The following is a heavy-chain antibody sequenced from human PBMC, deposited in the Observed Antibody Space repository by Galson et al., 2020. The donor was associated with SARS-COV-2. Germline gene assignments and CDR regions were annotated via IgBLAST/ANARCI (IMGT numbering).Heavy chain of an antibody. CDR3: ARVKNSYGFYWYFDL. CDR2: ISYDGSNK. Sequence: GESLKISCAASGFTFSSYAMHWVRQAPGKGLEWVAVISYDGSNKYYADSVKGRFTISRDNSKNTLYLQMNSLRAEDTAVYYCARVKNSYGFYWYFDLWGRGTLVTVSS. V-gene: IGHV3-30-3*01. J-gene: IGHJ2*01. CDR1: GFTFSSYA. D-gene: IGHD5-18*01.